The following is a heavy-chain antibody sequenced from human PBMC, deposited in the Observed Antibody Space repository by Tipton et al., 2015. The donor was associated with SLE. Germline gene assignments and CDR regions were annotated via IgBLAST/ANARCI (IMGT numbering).Heavy chain of an antibody. CDR3: ARAIGVHYFNV. Sequence: TPSLTCAVYGGSFSGDYWSCIRQPPGKGLEWIGEINHSGSTKYNPSLKSRVTISVDTSKNQFSLKLSSVTAADTAVYYCARAIGVHYFNVWGQGTLVTVSS. CDR2: INHSGST. D-gene: IGHD3-16*01. CDR1: GGSFSGDY. V-gene: IGHV4-34*01. J-gene: IGHJ4*02.